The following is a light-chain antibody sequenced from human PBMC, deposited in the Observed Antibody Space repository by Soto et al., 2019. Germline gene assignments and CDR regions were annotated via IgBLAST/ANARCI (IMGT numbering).Light chain of an antibody. CDR2: LNSDGSH. CDR1: SGHSNYA. V-gene: IGLV4-69*01. Sequence: QSVLTQSPSASASLGASVKLTCTLSSGHSNYAIAWHQQQSEKGPRYLMKLNSDGSHSKGDGIPDRFSGSSSGAERYLTISSLQSEDEADYYFHNCGSGIVVFGGGTKLTVL. CDR3: HNCGSGIVV. J-gene: IGLJ2*01.